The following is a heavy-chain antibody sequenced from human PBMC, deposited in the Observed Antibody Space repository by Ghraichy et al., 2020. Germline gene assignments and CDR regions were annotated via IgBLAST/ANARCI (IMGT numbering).Heavy chain of an antibody. D-gene: IGHD6-19*01. J-gene: IGHJ4*02. V-gene: IGHV3-21*01. Sequence: GGSLRLSCAASGFTFSSYSMNWVRQAPGKGLEWVSSISSSSSYIYYADSVKGRFTISRDNAKNSLYLQMNSLRAEDTTVYYCARDSKVRKLGSGSDYWGQGTLVTVSS. CDR1: GFTFSSYS. CDR2: ISSSSSYI. CDR3: ARDSKVRKLGSGSDY.